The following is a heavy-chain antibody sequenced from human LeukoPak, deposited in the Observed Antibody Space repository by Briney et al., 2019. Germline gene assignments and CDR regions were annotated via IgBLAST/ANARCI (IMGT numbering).Heavy chain of an antibody. CDR3: ARLPIAAAGNY. J-gene: IGHJ4*02. CDR2: INSDGSST. Sequence: GGSLRLSCAASGFTFSSYWMHWVRQAPGKGLVWVSRINSDGSSTSYADSVKGRFTIPRDNAKNTLYLQMNSLRAEDTAVYYCARLPIAAAGNYWGQGTLVTVSS. D-gene: IGHD6-13*01. CDR1: GFTFSSYW. V-gene: IGHV3-74*01.